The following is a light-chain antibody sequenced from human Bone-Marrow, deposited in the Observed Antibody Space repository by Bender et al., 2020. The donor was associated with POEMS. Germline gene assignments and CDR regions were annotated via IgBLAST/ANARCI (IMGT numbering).Light chain of an antibody. Sequence: QVVLTQSPFASASLGASVKLTCTLSSGPLHNAIAWHQQQPDKGPRYLMKLNSDGSHNKGDGIPDRFSGSSSGAERYLTISSLQSEDEADYYCQTWGTGSWVFGGGTKLTVL. V-gene: IGLV4-69*01. CDR3: QTWGTGSWV. CDR1: SGPLHNA. J-gene: IGLJ3*02. CDR2: LNSDGSH.